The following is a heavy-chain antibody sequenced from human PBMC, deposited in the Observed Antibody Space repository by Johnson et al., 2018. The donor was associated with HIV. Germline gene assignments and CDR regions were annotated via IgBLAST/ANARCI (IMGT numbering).Heavy chain of an antibody. V-gene: IGHV3-66*01. CDR1: GFTVSSNY. CDR2: IYSGGTT. CDR3: AREGLWWGAFDI. Sequence: EVQLVESGGGVAQPGRSLRLSCTASGFTVSSNYMNWVRQAPGTGLQWVSVIYSGGTTYYADSVKGRFTISRDNSKNTLDLQMNSLRAEDTAVYYCAREGLWWGAFDIWGQGTMVTVSS. D-gene: IGHD2-21*01. J-gene: IGHJ3*02.